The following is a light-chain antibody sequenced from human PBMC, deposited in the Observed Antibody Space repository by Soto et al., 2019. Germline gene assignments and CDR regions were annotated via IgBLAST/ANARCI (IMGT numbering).Light chain of an antibody. J-gene: IGLJ1*01. CDR2: DVS. CDR3: SSYTRSSLYV. Sequence: QSALTQPASVSGSPGQSITISCTGTSSDVGGYNYVSWYQQYPGKAPKLMIYDVSNRPSGVSNRFSGSKSGNTASLTISRLQAEEEADYYCSSYTRSSLYVFGTGTKLTVL. CDR1: SSDVGGYNY. V-gene: IGLV2-14*01.